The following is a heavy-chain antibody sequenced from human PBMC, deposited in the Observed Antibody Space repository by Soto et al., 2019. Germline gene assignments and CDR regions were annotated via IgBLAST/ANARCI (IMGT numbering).Heavy chain of an antibody. D-gene: IGHD6-13*01. CDR3: ARDLGEAAAGDWNYSYGMDV. Sequence: GGSLRLSCAASGFTFSSYSMNWVRQAPGKGLEWVSYISSSSSTIYYADSVKGRFTISRDNAKNSLYLQMNSLRDEDTAVYYCARDLGEAAAGDWNYSYGMDVWGQGTTVTVSS. J-gene: IGHJ6*02. CDR1: GFTFSSYS. CDR2: ISSSSSTI. V-gene: IGHV3-48*02.